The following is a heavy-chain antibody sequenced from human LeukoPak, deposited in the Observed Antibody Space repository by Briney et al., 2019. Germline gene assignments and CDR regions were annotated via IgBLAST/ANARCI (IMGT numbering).Heavy chain of an antibody. J-gene: IGHJ4*02. D-gene: IGHD3-22*01. CDR1: GFTFSSYS. V-gene: IGHV3-21*01. Sequence: GGSLRLSCAASGFTFSSYSMNWVRQAPGKGLEWVSSISSSSSYIYYADSVKGRFTISRDNSKNTLYLQMNSLRAEDTAVYYCAKNLYYYDSSGHLFDYWGQGTLVTVSS. CDR3: AKNLYYYDSSGHLFDY. CDR2: ISSSSSYI.